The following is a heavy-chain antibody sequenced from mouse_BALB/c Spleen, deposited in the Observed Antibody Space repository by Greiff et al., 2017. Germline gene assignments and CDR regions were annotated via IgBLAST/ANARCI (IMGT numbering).Heavy chain of an antibody. Sequence: EVMLVESGGGLVKPGGSLKLSCAASGFTFSSYTMSWVRQTPEKRLEWVATISSGGSYTYYPDSVKGRFTISRDNAKNTLYLQMSSLKSEDTAMYYCTRDLLTTADFDYWGQGTTLTVSS. V-gene: IGHV5-6-4*01. D-gene: IGHD1-2*01. J-gene: IGHJ2*01. CDR3: TRDLLTTADFDY. CDR2: ISSGGSYT. CDR1: GFTFSSYT.